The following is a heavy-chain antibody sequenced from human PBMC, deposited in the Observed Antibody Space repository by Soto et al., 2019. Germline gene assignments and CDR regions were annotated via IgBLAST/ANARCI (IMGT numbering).Heavy chain of an antibody. V-gene: IGHV4-59*01. J-gene: IGHJ4*02. D-gene: IGHD3-9*01. CDR1: SGSISTYY. CDR2: IYYTGST. CDR3: AGAPNWAYFAV. Sequence: QVQLQESGPGLVKPSETLSLTCTVSSGSISTYYWSWIRQPPGKGLEWICYIYYTGSTNYNPSLKTRVAISMDTSKNQFSLNLSSVTAADTAVYYCAGAPNWAYFAVWGLGTLVTVSS.